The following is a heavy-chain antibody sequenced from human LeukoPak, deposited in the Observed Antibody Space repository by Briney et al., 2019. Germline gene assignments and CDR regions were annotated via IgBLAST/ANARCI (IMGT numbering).Heavy chain of an antibody. CDR1: GFTFSSYW. CDR3: ARADFSPYYYYMDV. Sequence: GGSLRLSCAASGFTFSSYWMSWVRQAPGKGLEWVSYIKQDGSEKYYVDSVKGRFTIPRDNAKNSLYLQMNSLRVEDTAVYYCARADFSPYYYYMDVWGKGTTVTVSS. CDR2: IKQDGSEK. D-gene: IGHD3-3*01. V-gene: IGHV3-7*01. J-gene: IGHJ6*03.